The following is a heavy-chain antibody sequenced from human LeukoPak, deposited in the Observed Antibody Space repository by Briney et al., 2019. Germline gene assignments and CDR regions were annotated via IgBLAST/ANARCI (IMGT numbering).Heavy chain of an antibody. Sequence: ASVKVCCKASASTFTSYYMHWVRQAPGQGLERMGIINPSGGSTSYAQKFQGRVTMTRDTSTSTVYMELSSLRSEDTAVYYCARGTTSGFGEEIKYDYWGQGTLVTVSS. CDR2: INPSGGST. CDR1: ASTFTSYY. J-gene: IGHJ4*02. V-gene: IGHV1-46*01. CDR3: ARGTTSGFGEEIKYDY. D-gene: IGHD3-10*01.